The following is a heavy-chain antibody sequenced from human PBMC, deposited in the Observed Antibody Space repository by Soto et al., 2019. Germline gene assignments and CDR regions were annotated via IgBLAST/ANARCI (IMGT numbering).Heavy chain of an antibody. CDR2: ISSSSSYI. J-gene: IGHJ4*02. D-gene: IGHD6-19*01. CDR3: ARDFRDPVAGTDGAPFDY. V-gene: IGHV3-21*01. Sequence: GGSLRLSCAASGFTFGASALQWVRQAPGKGLEWVSSISSSSSYIYYADSVKGRFTISRDNAKNSLYLQMNSLRAEDTAVYYCARDFRDPVAGTDGAPFDYWGQGTLVTVSS. CDR1: GFTFGASA.